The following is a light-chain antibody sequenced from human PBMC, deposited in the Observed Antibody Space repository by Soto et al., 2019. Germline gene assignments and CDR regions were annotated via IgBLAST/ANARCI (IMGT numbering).Light chain of an antibody. CDR1: SSNIGNNF. V-gene: IGLV1-47*01. Sequence: QSVPTQAPSASGTPGQRVAISCSGSSSNIGNNFVYWYRQVPGMAPELLIYRNNQRRSGVPDRFSGSKSGTSASLAINGLRSEDEAAYYCAAWDDGLYGHFVFGTGTKLTVL. J-gene: IGLJ1*01. CDR2: RNN. CDR3: AAWDDGLYGHFV.